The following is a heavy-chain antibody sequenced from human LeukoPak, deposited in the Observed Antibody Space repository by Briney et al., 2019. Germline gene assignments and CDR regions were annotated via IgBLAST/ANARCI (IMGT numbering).Heavy chain of an antibody. CDR1: GFTFSDYY. V-gene: IGHV3-11*05. J-gene: IGHJ5*02. D-gene: IGHD3-10*01. Sequence: GGSLRLSCAASGFTFSDYYMSWIRQAPGKGLEWVSYISSSSSYTNYADSVKGRFTISRDNAKNSLYLQMNSLRAEDTAVYYCAREWYYYGSGSFSWFNPWGQGTLVTVSS. CDR3: AREWYYYGSGSFSWFNP. CDR2: ISSSSSYT.